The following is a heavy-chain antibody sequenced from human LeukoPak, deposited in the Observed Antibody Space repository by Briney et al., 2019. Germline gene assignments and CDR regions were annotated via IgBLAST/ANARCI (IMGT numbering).Heavy chain of an antibody. D-gene: IGHD4-23*01. J-gene: IGHJ4*02. CDR1: GYTFSIYG. Sequence: GASVRVSCKASGYTFSIYGFGWVRQAPGQGLEWMGWISAYNGNTNYAQKLQGRVTMTTDTSTSTAYMELRSLRSDDTAVYYCAVDDYGGAPGPQDYWGQGTLVTVSS. CDR3: AVDDYGGAPGPQDY. CDR2: ISAYNGNT. V-gene: IGHV1-18*01.